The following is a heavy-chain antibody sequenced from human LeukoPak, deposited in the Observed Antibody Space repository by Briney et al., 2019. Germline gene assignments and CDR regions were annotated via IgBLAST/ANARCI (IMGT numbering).Heavy chain of an antibody. CDR3: ARGAWDGYNYYFDY. CDR1: GFTVSSNY. Sequence: GGSLRLSCAASGFTVSSNYMSWVRQAPGKGLEWVSVIYGGGSTYYADSVKGRFTISRDNSKNTLYLQMNSLRAEDTAVYYCARGAWDGYNYYFDYWGQGTLVTVSS. J-gene: IGHJ4*02. V-gene: IGHV3-66*01. D-gene: IGHD5-24*01. CDR2: IYGGGST.